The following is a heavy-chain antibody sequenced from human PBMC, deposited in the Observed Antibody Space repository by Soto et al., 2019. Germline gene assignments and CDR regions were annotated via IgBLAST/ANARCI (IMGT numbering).Heavy chain of an antibody. CDR3: ARENYGDYLNWFDP. CDR2: ISFSSSTI. Sequence: PGGSLRLSCAASGVTFCSYSMNWVRQAPGKGLEWVSYISFSSSTIYYADPVKGRFTISRDNAKNSLYLQMNSLRDEDTAVYYCARENYGDYLNWFDPWGQGTLVTVSS. CDR1: GVTFCSYS. D-gene: IGHD4-17*01. V-gene: IGHV3-48*02. J-gene: IGHJ5*02.